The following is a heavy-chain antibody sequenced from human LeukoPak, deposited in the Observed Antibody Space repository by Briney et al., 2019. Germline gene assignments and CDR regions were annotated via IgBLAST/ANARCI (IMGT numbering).Heavy chain of an antibody. V-gene: IGHV3-48*02. CDR3: ASRGVCTSTSCSTFDY. J-gene: IGHJ4*02. Sequence: PGGSLRLSCAASGFTFSNYSMDWVRQAPGKGLEWVSYISGDRGTIYYADSVKGRFTISRDNAKNSLFLQMNSLRDEDTAVYYCASRGVCTSTSCSTFDYWGQGTLVAVSS. CDR1: GFTFSNYS. CDR2: ISGDRGTI. D-gene: IGHD2-2*01.